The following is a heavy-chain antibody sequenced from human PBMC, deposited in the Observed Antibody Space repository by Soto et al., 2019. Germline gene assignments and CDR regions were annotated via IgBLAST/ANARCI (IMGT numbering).Heavy chain of an antibody. CDR2: INQDGGDK. J-gene: IGHJ4*02. CDR1: EFTFSDYW. CDR3: ARDGVAPGLYFDF. D-gene: IGHD6-13*01. Sequence: HPGGSLRLSCAASEFTFSDYWMNWVRQAPGKGLEWVASINQDGGDKKYVDSVKGRFTISRDNAKNSLYLQMASLRADDTAVYYCARDGVAPGLYFDFWGQGALVTVSS. V-gene: IGHV3-7*05.